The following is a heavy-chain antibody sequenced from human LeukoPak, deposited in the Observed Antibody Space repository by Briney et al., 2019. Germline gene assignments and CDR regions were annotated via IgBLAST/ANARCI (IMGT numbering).Heavy chain of an antibody. D-gene: IGHD1-1*01. CDR3: ARFTSYWYFDL. V-gene: IGHV4-4*07. CDR1: SGSISSYY. J-gene: IGHJ2*01. Sequence: PSETLSLTCTVSSGSISSYYWSWIRQPAGKGLEWIGRIYISGSIDYNPSLKSRVTMSLDTSKNQFSLKLSSVTAADTAVYYCARFTSYWYFDLWGRGILVTVSS. CDR2: IYISGSI.